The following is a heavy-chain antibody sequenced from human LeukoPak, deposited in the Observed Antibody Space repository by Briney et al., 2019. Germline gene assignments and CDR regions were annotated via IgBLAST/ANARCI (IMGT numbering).Heavy chain of an antibody. D-gene: IGHD5-24*01. Sequence: GESLKISCKGSEYSFTNYWIGWVRQMPGKGLEWMGIIYPGDSDTKYSPSLQGQVTISADKSIATAYLQWSSLKASDTAMYYCARGMATIDYWGQGTLVTVSS. CDR3: ARGMATIDY. CDR2: IYPGDSDT. V-gene: IGHV5-51*01. CDR1: EYSFTNYW. J-gene: IGHJ4*02.